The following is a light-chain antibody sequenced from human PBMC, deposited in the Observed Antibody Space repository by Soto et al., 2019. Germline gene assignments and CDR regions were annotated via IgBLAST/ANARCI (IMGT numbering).Light chain of an antibody. Sequence: EMVMTQSPATLSVSPGERATLSCRASQSVSSNLAWHQQKPGQAPRLLIYGASTRATGIPARFSGSGSGTEFTLTISSLQSEDFAVYYCQQYNNWPRTFGQGTKVDIK. CDR3: QQYNNWPRT. V-gene: IGKV3-15*01. CDR1: QSVSSN. J-gene: IGKJ1*01. CDR2: GAS.